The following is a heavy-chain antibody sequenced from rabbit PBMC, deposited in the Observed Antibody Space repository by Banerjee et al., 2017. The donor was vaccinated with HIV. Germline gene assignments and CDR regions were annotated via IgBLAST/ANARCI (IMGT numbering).Heavy chain of an antibody. Sequence: QSLEESGGDLVKPGASLTLTCTASGFSFSVNYHMCWVRQAPGKGLEWIACIYAGSGGSTYYASWAKGRFTISKTSSTAVTLQMTSLTAADTATYFCARGDYSYGYAGYGLWGPGTLVTVS. J-gene: IGHJ4*01. D-gene: IGHD6-1*01. CDR3: ARGDYSYGYAGYGL. CDR2: IYAGSGGST. V-gene: IGHV1S40*01. CDR1: GFSFSVNYH.